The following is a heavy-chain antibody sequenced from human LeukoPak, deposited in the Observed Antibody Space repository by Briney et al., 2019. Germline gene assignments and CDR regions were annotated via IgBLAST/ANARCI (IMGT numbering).Heavy chain of an antibody. CDR2: INHSGST. CDR3: AREVDIVATYFDY. V-gene: IGHV4-34*01. CDR1: GGSFSGYY. D-gene: IGHD5-12*01. Sequence: SETLSLTCAVYGGSFSGYYWSWIRQPPGKGLEWIGEINHSGSTNYNPSLKSRVTISVDTSKNQFSLKLSSVTAADTAVYYCAREVDIVATYFDYWGQGTLVTVSS. J-gene: IGHJ4*02.